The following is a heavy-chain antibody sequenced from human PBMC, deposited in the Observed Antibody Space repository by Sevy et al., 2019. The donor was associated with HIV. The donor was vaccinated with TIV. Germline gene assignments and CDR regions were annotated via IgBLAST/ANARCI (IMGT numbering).Heavy chain of an antibody. CDR2: ISGSSNYI. CDR1: SFTFTTFA. CDR3: ERSGLAWDAFDI. J-gene: IGHJ3*02. D-gene: IGHD6-19*01. V-gene: IGHV3-21*06. Sequence: GGSLRLSCTTSSFTFTTFAMNWVRQSPGKGLEWVSYISGSSNYIYYADSVKGRFTISRDNAKNSLYLQMTSLRGEDTAVYYCERSGLAWDAFDIWGRGTMVTVSS.